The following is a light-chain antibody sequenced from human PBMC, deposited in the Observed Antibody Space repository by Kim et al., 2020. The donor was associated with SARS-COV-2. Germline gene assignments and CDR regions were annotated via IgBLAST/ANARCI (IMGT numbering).Light chain of an antibody. CDR2: AAS. J-gene: IGKJ1*01. CDR3: QKYDIYLWT. CDR1: QSITNQ. Sequence: ASVGDRVTITCRASQSITNQLAWYQQKPGKAPKLLMYAASNLETGVPSSFSGSGSGTEFTLTISSLQPDDFATYYCQKYDIYLWTFGQGTKVDIK. V-gene: IGKV1-27*01.